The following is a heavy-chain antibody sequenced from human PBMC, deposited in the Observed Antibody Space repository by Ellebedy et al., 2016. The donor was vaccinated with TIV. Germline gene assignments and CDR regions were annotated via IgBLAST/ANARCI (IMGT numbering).Heavy chain of an antibody. D-gene: IGHD5-24*01. CDR2: ISYDGSNK. CDR3: ARDYVGDGYNRAFDI. CDR1: GFTFTTYA. V-gene: IGHV3-30*17. J-gene: IGHJ3*02. Sequence: GESLKISCAASGFTFTTYAMHWVRQAPGKGLEWVAVISYDGSNKYYADSVKGRFPISRDNSKNTLYLQMNSLRAEDTAVYYCARDYVGDGYNRAFDIWGQGTMVTVSS.